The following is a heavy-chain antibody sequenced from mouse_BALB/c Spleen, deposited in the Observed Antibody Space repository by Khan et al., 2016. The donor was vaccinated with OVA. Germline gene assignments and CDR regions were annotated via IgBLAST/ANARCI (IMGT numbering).Heavy chain of an antibody. CDR3: ARHGSTSWFGY. D-gene: IGHD1-1*01. CDR1: GYSFTTYY. CDR2: IDPFNGGS. V-gene: IGHV1-31*01. J-gene: IGHJ3*02. Sequence: VQLQQSGPELMKPGASVKISCKASGYSFTTYYIHWVKQSHGKTLEWIGYIDPFNGGSTYNQKFKGKATLTVDKSSSTAYMHLSSLTSEDSAVYYCARHGSTSWFGYWGLGTLVTVSA.